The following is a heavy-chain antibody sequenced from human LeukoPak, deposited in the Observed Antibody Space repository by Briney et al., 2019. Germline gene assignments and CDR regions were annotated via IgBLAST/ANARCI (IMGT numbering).Heavy chain of an antibody. D-gene: IGHD3-16*01. V-gene: IGHV2-5*01. CDR1: GFSLNTRGVG. Sequence: SGPTLVKPTQTLTLTCTFSGFSLNTRGVGVAWIRQPPGKALEWLALIYWNDDNRYSPSLKRRLTITKDTSKNQVVPTMTNMDPVDTATYYCAHSTFDSGNSYFDQWGQGTLVTVSS. CDR2: IYWNDDN. CDR3: AHSTFDSGNSYFDQ. J-gene: IGHJ4*02.